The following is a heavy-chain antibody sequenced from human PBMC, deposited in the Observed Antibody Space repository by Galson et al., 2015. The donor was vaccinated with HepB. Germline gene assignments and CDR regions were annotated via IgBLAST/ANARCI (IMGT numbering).Heavy chain of an antibody. Sequence: SLRLSCAASGFTFSSYSMNWVRQAPGKGLEWVSFISSSSTTIYYADSVKGRFTISRDDAKNPLYRQMNSLRAEDTAVYYCARDLTGYSSTWRRYWFFDLWGRGTLVTVSS. J-gene: IGHJ2*01. CDR3: ARDLTGYSSTWRRYWFFDL. CDR1: GFTFSSYS. D-gene: IGHD6-13*01. V-gene: IGHV3-48*04. CDR2: ISSSSTTI.